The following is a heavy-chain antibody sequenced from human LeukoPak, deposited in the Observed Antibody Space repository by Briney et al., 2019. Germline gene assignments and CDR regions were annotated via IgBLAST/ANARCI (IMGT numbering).Heavy chain of an antibody. V-gene: IGHV2-70*11. D-gene: IGHD5-18*01. J-gene: IGHJ5*02. CDR2: IDWDDDK. CDR1: GGSISSYYW. CDR3: ARIQRPTAGYSYGYRES. Sequence: TLSLTCTVSGGSISSYYWSWIRQPPGKALEWLARIDWDDDKYYSTSLKTRLTISKDTSKNQVVLTMTNMDPVDTATYYCARIQRPTAGYSYGYRESWGQGTLVTVSS.